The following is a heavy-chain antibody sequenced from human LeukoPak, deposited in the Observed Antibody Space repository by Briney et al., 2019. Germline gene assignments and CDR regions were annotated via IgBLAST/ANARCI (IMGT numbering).Heavy chain of an antibody. J-gene: IGHJ4*02. CDR2: ISTGSSTI. CDR1: GFTFSTYS. Sequence: QPGGSLRLSCAASGFTFSTYSMNWVRQAPGKGLEWVSFISTGSSTIYYADSVKGRFTISRDNAKNSLYLQMNSLRDEDTAVYYCARVAEIQLWLRGAFDYWGQGTLVTVSS. D-gene: IGHD5-18*01. CDR3: ARVAEIQLWLRGAFDY. V-gene: IGHV3-48*02.